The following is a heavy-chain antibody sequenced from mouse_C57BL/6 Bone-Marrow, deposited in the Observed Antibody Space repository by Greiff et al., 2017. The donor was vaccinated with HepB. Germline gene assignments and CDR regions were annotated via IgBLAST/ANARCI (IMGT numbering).Heavy chain of an antibody. CDR3: ARDESNYYGGFAY. CDR1: GFTFSDFY. J-gene: IGHJ3*01. D-gene: IGHD2-5*01. Sequence: EVKLVDSGGGLVQSGRSLRLSCATSGFTFSDFYMEWVRQAPGKGLEWIAASRNKANDYTTEYSASVKGRFIVSRDTSQSILYLQMNALRAEDTAIYYCARDESNYYGGFAYWGQGTLVTVSA. CDR2: SRNKANDYTT. V-gene: IGHV7-1*01.